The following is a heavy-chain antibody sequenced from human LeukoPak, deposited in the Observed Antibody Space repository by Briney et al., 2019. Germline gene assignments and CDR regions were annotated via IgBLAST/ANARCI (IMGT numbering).Heavy chain of an antibody. V-gene: IGHV4-59*01. CDR2: IYYTGST. CDR3: ARVPFWSGYYPFDY. Sequence: SETLSLTCTVSGGSISSYYWSWIRQPPGKGLEWIGYIYYTGSTDYNPSLKSRVAISVDTSKNQFSLKLSSVTAADTAVYYCARVPFWSGYYPFDYWGQGTLVTVSS. D-gene: IGHD3-3*01. J-gene: IGHJ4*02. CDR1: GGSISSYY.